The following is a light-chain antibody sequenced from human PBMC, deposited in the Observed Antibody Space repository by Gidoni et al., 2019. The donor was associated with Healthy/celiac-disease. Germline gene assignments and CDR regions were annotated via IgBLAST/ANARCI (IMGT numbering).Light chain of an antibody. Sequence: QSALTQPASVSGSPGQSITISCTGTSSDVVGYNYVYWYQQHPGKAPKLMIYDVSNRPSGVSNRFSGSKSGNTASLTISGLQAEDEADYYCSSYTSSSPLYVFGTGTKVTVL. V-gene: IGLV2-14*01. CDR3: SSYTSSSPLYV. CDR2: DVS. J-gene: IGLJ1*01. CDR1: SSDVVGYNY.